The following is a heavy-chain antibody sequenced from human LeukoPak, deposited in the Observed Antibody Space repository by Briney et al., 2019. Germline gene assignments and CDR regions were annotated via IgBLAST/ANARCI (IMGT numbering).Heavy chain of an antibody. V-gene: IGHV4-59*12. CDR1: GGSISSNY. Sequence: PSETLSLTCTVSGGSISSNYWSWIRQPPGKGLEWIGYISNTGSTNYNPSLKSRVTMSVDTSNNQFSLKLSSVTAADTAVYYCARVSHYYDSSGYYYVRAFDIWGQGTMVTVSS. J-gene: IGHJ3*02. CDR2: ISNTGST. CDR3: ARVSHYYDSSGYYYVRAFDI. D-gene: IGHD3-22*01.